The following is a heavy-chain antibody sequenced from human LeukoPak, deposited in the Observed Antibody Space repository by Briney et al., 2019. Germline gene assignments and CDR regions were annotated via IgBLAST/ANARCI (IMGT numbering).Heavy chain of an antibody. CDR3: ASDSGSYTY. CDR2: IYHSGST. J-gene: IGHJ4*02. CDR1: GGSISSSNW. D-gene: IGHD3-10*01. Sequence: PSGTLSLTCAVSGGSISSSNWWSWVRQPPGEGLEWIGEIYHSGSTNYNPSLKSRVTLSVDTSKNQFSLKLNSVTAADTAAYYCASDSGSYTYWGQGTLVTVSS. V-gene: IGHV4-4*02.